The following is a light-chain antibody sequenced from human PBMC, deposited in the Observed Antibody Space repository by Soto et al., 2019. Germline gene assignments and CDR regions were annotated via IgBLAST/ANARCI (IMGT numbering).Light chain of an antibody. V-gene: IGKV3-15*01. CDR3: QQYTDCPWGT. J-gene: IGKJ4*01. CDR2: GAS. CDR1: QSVHSN. Sequence: EIVMTQSPATLSLSPGETATLSCRASQSVHSNLAWFQQHPGQAPRLLIYGASSRATGIPVRFSGSGSGTEFTLTISSLQPEDFAVYYCQQYTDCPWGTFGGGTKVDIX.